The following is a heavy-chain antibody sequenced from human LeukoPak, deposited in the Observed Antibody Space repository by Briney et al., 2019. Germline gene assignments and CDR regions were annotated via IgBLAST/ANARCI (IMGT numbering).Heavy chain of an antibody. D-gene: IGHD3-10*01. CDR1: GGSFSNYA. CDR3: ARGERAIPIYY. V-gene: IGHV1-69*05. CDR2: IIPILGSA. Sequence: SVKVSSTASGGSFSNYAISWVRQAPGQGLEWMGGIIPILGSATYAQHFQGRVTITMDESTTTAYMGLSSLRPGDTAVFYCARGERAIPIYYWGQGNLVTVSS. J-gene: IGHJ4*02.